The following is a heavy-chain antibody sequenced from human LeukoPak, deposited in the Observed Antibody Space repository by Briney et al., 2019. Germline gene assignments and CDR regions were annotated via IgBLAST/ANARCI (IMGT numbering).Heavy chain of an antibody. CDR2: ISGSGGST. CDR3: AKGGYYYDSSGYYTRKPLDY. D-gene: IGHD3-22*01. V-gene: IGHV3-23*01. J-gene: IGHJ4*02. Sequence: GGSLRLSCAASGFTFSSYAMSWVRQAPGKGLEWVSAISGSGGSTYYADSVKGRFTISRDNSKNTLYLQMNSLRAEDTAVYYCAKGGYYYDSSGYYTRKPLDYWGQGTLVTVSS. CDR1: GFTFSSYA.